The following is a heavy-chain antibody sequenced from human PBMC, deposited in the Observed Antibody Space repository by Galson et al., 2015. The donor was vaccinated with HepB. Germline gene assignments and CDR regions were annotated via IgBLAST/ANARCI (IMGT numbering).Heavy chain of an antibody. V-gene: IGHV3-33*08. Sequence: SLRLSCAASGFIFSSYDMNWVRQAPGKGLEWVAVIWYDGSNKYYADSVKGRFTISRDNSKNTLYLQMNSLRAEDTAVYYCARDVRYSSSWEFDYWGQGTLVTVSS. CDR2: IWYDGSNK. CDR3: ARDVRYSSSWEFDY. CDR1: GFIFSSYD. J-gene: IGHJ4*02. D-gene: IGHD6-13*01.